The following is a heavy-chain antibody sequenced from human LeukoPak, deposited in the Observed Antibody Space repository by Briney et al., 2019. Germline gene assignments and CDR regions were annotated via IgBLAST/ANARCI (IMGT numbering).Heavy chain of an antibody. D-gene: IGHD3-10*01. CDR3: AKDPMVRGATYDY. CDR2: IGPSGRST. V-gene: IGHV3-23*01. CDR1: GFTFRTYA. J-gene: IGHJ4*02. Sequence: GGSLRLSCAASGFTFRTYAMTWVRQAPGKGLEWVSAIGPSGRSTYYADSVRGRFTISRDNSKNTLYLQMNSLRAEDTAIFYCAKDPMVRGATYDYWGQGTLVTVSS.